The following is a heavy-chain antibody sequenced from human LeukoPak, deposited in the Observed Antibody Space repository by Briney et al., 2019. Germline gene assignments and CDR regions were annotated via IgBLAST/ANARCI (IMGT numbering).Heavy chain of an antibody. D-gene: IGHD6-13*01. J-gene: IGHJ3*02. Sequence: PSETLSLTCTVSGSSINTYYWSWIRQPAGKGLEWIGRIYTSGYTNYNPSLKSRVTMSVDTSKNQFSLKLSSVTAADTAVYYCASQIAAAGDSAFDIWGQGTMVTVSS. V-gene: IGHV4-4*07. CDR3: ASQIAAAGDSAFDI. CDR2: IYTSGYT. CDR1: GSSINTYY.